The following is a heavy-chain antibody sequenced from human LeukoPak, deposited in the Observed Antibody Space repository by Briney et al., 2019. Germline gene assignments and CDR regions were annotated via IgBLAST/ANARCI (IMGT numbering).Heavy chain of an antibody. Sequence: PPETLSLTCTVSGASISNYYWSWVRQPPGKGLEWIGYIHYSGRTNYNPSLKSRVTISVDTSKNQFSLKLSSVTAADTAVYYCATEVAPSDHYYYYGMDVWGQGTTVTVSS. J-gene: IGHJ6*02. D-gene: IGHD5-12*01. CDR2: IHYSGRT. V-gene: IGHV4-59*01. CDR3: ATEVAPSDHYYYYGMDV. CDR1: GASISNYY.